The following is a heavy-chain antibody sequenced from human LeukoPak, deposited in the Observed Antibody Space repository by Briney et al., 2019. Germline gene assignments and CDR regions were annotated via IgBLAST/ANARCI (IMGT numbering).Heavy chain of an antibody. Sequence: PSETLSLTCSVSGHSLTTGYFWAWIRQSPGKGLEWIASVSHSGTTYYNPPLKSRVTISLDTSRNQLSLKLSSVTAADTAVYYCVTDVLLCGGNICNFFDPWGQGTLVTVSS. CDR2: VSHSGTT. D-gene: IGHD2-15*01. J-gene: IGHJ5*01. CDR3: VTDVLLCGGNICNFFDP. V-gene: IGHV4-38-2*02. CDR1: GHSLTTGYF.